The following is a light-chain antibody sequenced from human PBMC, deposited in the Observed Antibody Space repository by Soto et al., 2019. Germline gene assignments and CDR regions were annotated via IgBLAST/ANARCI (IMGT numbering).Light chain of an antibody. J-gene: IGKJ5*01. V-gene: IGKV1-39*01. CDR3: EPSYTPIT. Sequence: DLRRTQTLGSLSASVRDQITITCRASQSISSYLNWYQQKPGKAPKLLIYAASSLQSGVPSRFSGSGSGTDFTLTISSLQPEDFATYYCEPSYTPITFGQGTRLEIK. CDR1: QSISSY. CDR2: AAS.